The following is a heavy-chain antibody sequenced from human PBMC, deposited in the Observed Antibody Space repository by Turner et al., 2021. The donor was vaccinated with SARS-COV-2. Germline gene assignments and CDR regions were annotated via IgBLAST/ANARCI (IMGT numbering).Heavy chain of an antibody. CDR3: ARAYCAGDCSLDDAFDI. CDR1: GGPLSSLRYY. CDR2: IYSGGST. Sequence: QLRLQESGPGLVRPSEPLSLTFSVSGGPLSSLRYYWGWIRQPPGKGLEWIGTIYSGGSTYYNPSLKRRVTMSLDSSQNHLSLRLGSVTAADTAVYYCARAYCAGDCSLDDAFDIWGQGTLVTLSS. V-gene: IGHV4-39*02. D-gene: IGHD2-21*02. J-gene: IGHJ3*02.